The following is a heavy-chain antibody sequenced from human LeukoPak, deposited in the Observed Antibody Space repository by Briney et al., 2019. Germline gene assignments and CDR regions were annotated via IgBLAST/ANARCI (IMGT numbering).Heavy chain of an antibody. CDR1: GFTFSSYG. Sequence: PGGSLRLSCAASGFTFSSYGMHWVRQAPGKGLEWVAFIRYDGSNKYYADSVKGRFTISRDNSKNTLYLQMNSLRAEDTAVYYCAKEEAITMVRGVNFYDYWGQGTLVTVSS. CDR2: IRYDGSNK. V-gene: IGHV3-30*02. D-gene: IGHD3-10*01. CDR3: AKEEAITMVRGVNFYDY. J-gene: IGHJ4*02.